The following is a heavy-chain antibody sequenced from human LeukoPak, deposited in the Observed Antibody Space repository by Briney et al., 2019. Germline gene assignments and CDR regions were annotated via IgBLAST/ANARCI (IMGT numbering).Heavy chain of an antibody. J-gene: IGHJ4*02. D-gene: IGHD2-21*02. CDR1: ALTLNNYG. CDR2: ISDSGDST. V-gene: IGHV3-23*01. Sequence: GGSLRLSCTASALTLNNYGMNCVRQAPGKGLEWVSAISDSGDSTYYADSVKGRFTISRDSSKNTVSLQMSSLRAEDTAVYYCAKSLRYSYGDCLEDWGQGTLVTVSS. CDR3: AKSLRYSYGDCLED.